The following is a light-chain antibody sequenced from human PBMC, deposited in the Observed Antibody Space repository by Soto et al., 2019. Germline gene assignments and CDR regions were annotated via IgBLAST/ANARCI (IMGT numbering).Light chain of an antibody. V-gene: IGKV3-15*01. CDR1: QSISSK. CDR2: DAS. CDR3: HQYNNWPPTWS. Sequence: EIVMTQFPAALSVSTGERATLSCRASQSISSKLAWYQQKPGQAPRLLIYDASSRAAGISARFSGSGSGTEFTLTISSLQSEDSALYSCHQYNNWPPTWSFGQGTKVDIK. J-gene: IGKJ1*01.